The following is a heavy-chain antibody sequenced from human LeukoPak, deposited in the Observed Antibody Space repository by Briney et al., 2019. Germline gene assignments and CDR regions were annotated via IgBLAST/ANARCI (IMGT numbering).Heavy chain of an antibody. CDR3: AKDPYYDILTGYYDY. J-gene: IGHJ4*02. Sequence: GASVKVSCKASGYTFTSYYIHWVRQAPGQGLEWMVMINPSGGSTRFAQKFQGRVTMTRATSTITVYMELSSLRSEDTAVYYCAKDPYYDILTGYYDYWGQGTLVTVSS. V-gene: IGHV1-46*01. D-gene: IGHD3-9*01. CDR2: INPSGGST. CDR1: GYTFTSYY.